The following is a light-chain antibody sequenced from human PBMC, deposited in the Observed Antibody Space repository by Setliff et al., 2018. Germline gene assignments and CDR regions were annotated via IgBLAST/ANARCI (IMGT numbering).Light chain of an antibody. Sequence: VLTQPPSVSGAPGQRVTISCTGSSSNIGAGYDVHWYQQLPGTAPKLLIYGNSNRPSGVPDRFSGSKSGTSASLAITGLQAEDEADYYCQSYDSNLSGLVFGTGTKVTVL. J-gene: IGLJ1*01. V-gene: IGLV1-40*01. CDR1: SSNIGAGYD. CDR3: QSYDSNLSGLV. CDR2: GNS.